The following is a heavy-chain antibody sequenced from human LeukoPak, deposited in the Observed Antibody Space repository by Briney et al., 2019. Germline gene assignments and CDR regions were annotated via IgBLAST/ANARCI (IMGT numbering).Heavy chain of an antibody. D-gene: IGHD3-3*01. CDR2: IIPIFGTA. V-gene: IGHV1-69*13. CDR1: GGTFSSYA. Sequence: SVKVSCKASGGTFSSYAISWVRQAPGQGLEWMGGIIPIFGTANYAQKFQGRVTITADESTSTAYMELSSLRSEDTAVYYCARTSLKLRFLEWLPNDAFDIWGQGTMVTVSS. CDR3: ARTSLKLRFLEWLPNDAFDI. J-gene: IGHJ3*02.